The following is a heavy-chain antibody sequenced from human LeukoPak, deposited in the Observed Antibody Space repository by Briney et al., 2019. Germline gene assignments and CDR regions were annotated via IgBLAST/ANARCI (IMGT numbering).Heavy chain of an antibody. Sequence: SETLSLTCAVYGGSFSGYYWSWIRQPPGKGLEWIGEINHSGSTNYNPSLKSRVTISVDTSKNQFPLKLSSVTAADTAVYYCTTGTTRENQNFNWFDPWGQGTLVTVSS. CDR1: GGSFSGYY. CDR2: INHSGST. CDR3: TTGTTRENQNFNWFDP. J-gene: IGHJ5*02. D-gene: IGHD1-1*01. V-gene: IGHV4-34*01.